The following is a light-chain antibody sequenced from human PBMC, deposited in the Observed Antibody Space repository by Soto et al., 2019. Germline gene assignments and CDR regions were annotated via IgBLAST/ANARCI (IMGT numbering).Light chain of an antibody. V-gene: IGLV1-44*01. CDR2: TND. J-gene: IGLJ1*01. Sequence: QSVLTQPPSASGTPGQRVTISCSGSSSNIASNTVSWYQQVPGTAPKFLIFTNDQRPSGVPDRFSGSQSGTSGLLTISGLQSEDEADYYCAACDDRLNGYVFGTGTKVTVL. CDR1: SSNIASNT. CDR3: AACDDRLNGYV.